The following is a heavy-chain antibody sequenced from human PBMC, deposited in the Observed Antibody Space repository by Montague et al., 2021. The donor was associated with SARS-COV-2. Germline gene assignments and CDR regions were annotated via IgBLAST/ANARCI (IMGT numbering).Heavy chain of an antibody. CDR2: VTTSGTT. J-gene: IGHJ4*02. CDR1: GGSITGFF. V-gene: IGHV4-4*07. CDR3: ARTPTRPLSLDS. Sequence: SETLSLTCAVSGGSITGFFWSWVRQPAGKGLEWIGRVTTSGTTNYSPSLRSRVTMSVDTSKNQFSLNLNSVTAADTAIYYCARTPTRPLSLDSWGQGTLVTVSS. D-gene: IGHD6-6*01.